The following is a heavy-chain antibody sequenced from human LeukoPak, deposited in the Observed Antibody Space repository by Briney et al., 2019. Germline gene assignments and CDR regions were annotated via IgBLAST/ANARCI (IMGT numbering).Heavy chain of an antibody. CDR3: ARDRWNDSLGFHGLDV. Sequence: SETLSLTCSVSGGSIDTGDSYWTWIRQHPGKGLEWIGYISHSGTTRYNWSLQSRLTISIDTSKNEFSLKLSSVTAADTAVYFCARDRWNDSLGFHGLDVWGQGTTVAVSS. CDR2: ISHSGTT. D-gene: IGHD1-1*01. CDR1: GGSIDTGDSY. V-gene: IGHV4-31*03. J-gene: IGHJ6*02.